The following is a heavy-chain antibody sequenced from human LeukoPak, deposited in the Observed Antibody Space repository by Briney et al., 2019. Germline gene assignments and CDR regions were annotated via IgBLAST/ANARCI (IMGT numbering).Heavy chain of an antibody. CDR2: ISGSGGST. CDR3: AKDKKANCGGDCYARH. CDR1: GFTFSSYA. V-gene: IGHV3-23*01. J-gene: IGHJ4*02. Sequence: GGSLRLSCAASGFTFSSYAMSWVRQAPGKGLEWVSAISGSGGSTYYADSVKGRFTISRDYSKDTLFLQMNSLRPEDTAVYYCAKDKKANCGGDCYARHWGQGTLVTVSS. D-gene: IGHD2-21*01.